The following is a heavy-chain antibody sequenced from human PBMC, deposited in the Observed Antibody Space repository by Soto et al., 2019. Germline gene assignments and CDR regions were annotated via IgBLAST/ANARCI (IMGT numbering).Heavy chain of an antibody. J-gene: IGHJ5*02. Sequence: PSETLSLTCAVDGGSVSKYYWGWIRQPPGKGLEWIGEVXXXNPSXKXXVXXXVDTSKNHLSLRLASATAAHTAVYYCARGRSITIFGVVIFRSWFDPWGQGTLVTVSS. CDR3: ARGRSITIFGVVIFRSWFDP. D-gene: IGHD3-3*01. CDR2: VX. CDR1: GGSVSKYY. V-gene: IGHV4-34*01.